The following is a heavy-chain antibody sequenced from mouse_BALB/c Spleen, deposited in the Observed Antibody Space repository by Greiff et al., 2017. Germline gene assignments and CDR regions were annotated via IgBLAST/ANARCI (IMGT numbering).Heavy chain of an antibody. CDR2: ISSGSSTI. Sequence: EVNVVESGGGLVQPGGSRKLSCAASGFTFSSFGMHWVRQAPEKGLEWVAYISSGSSTIYYADTVKGRFTISRDNPKNTLFLQMTSLRSEDTAMYYCARSLYYGNYVGAMDYWGQGTSVTVSS. D-gene: IGHD2-1*01. CDR1: GFTFSSFG. CDR3: ARSLYYGNYVGAMDY. J-gene: IGHJ4*01. V-gene: IGHV5-17*02.